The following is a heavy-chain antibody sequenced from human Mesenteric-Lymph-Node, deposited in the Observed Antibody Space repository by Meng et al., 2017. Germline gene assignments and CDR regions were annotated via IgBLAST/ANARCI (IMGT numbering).Heavy chain of an antibody. CDR3: ASLTSGYIPFDY. CDR1: GFTLSSYW. J-gene: IGHJ4*02. CDR2: INEDGSGT. V-gene: IGHV3-7*01. D-gene: IGHD3-22*01. Sequence: GGSLRLSCVASGFTLSSYWMTWVRQAPGKGLEWVANINEDGSGTYYVDSVKGRFTISRDNDKNSLYLQINSLRAEDTAVYYCASLTSGYIPFDYWGQGTLVTVSS.